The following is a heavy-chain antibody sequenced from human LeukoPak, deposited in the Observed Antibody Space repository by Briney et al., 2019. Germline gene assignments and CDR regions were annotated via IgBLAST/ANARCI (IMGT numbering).Heavy chain of an antibody. CDR1: GYTFNHHG. D-gene: IGHD6-19*01. Sequence: ASVKVSCTGSGYTFNHHGISWVRQAPGQGLEWMGWISCYNGDTHDAQKFQGRVTMTPDTSMATAYMEMRSLGSDDTAIYYCARDPSNTSGFYAYFDFWGQGTLVTVSS. CDR3: ARDPSNTSGFYAYFDF. CDR2: ISCYNGDT. V-gene: IGHV1-18*01. J-gene: IGHJ4*02.